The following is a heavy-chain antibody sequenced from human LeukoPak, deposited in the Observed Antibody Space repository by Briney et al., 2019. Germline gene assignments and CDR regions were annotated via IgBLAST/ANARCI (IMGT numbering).Heavy chain of an antibody. V-gene: IGHV3-48*03. D-gene: IGHD2-8*01. CDR3: ARNARYCPKAACYDY. Sequence: GGSLRLSCAASGFTFSSYEMNWVRQAPGKGLEWVSYISSSGSTIYYADSVKGRFTISRDNAKNSLYLQMNSLRAEDTAVYFCARNARYCPKAACYDYWGQGILVTVSS. CDR1: GFTFSSYE. J-gene: IGHJ4*02. CDR2: ISSSGSTI.